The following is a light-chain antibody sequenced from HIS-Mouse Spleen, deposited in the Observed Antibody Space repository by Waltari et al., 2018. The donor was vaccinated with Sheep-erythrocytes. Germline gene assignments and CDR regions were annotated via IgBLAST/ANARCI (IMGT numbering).Light chain of an antibody. CDR1: SSDVGSYNL. CDR3: CSYAGSSTPWV. Sequence: QSALTQPASVSGSPGQSITISCTGTSSDVGSYNLVSWSQQHPGKAPKLMIYEGSRLPAGVSNRFAGSKSGTTASLTISGLQAEDEADYYCCSYAGSSTPWVFGGGTKLTVL. CDR2: EGS. V-gene: IGLV2-23*01. J-gene: IGLJ3*02.